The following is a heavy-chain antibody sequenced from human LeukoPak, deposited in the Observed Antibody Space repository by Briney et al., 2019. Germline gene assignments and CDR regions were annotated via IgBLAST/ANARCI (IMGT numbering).Heavy chain of an antibody. Sequence: PGGSLRLSCSASGFPFSLYSMQWVRQAPGKGLEWVAVIKHDGTYESHAGSVKSRFSISRDNSKNTLSLQMNSLRDEDTAMYYCARIGHGWSYGGGLDPWGQGTLVTVSS. CDR2: IKHDGTYE. J-gene: IGHJ5*02. CDR3: ARIGHGWSYGGGLDP. V-gene: IGHV3-30*04. D-gene: IGHD3-16*01. CDR1: GFPFSLYS.